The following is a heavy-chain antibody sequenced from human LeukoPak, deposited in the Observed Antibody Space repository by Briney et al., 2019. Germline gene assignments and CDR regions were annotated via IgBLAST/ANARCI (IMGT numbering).Heavy chain of an antibody. CDR2: IGGGPGNT. Sequence: GGSLRLSCAASGFSFSSYAMSWVRQAPGKGLEWVSVIGGGPGNTYYTDSVKGRFTISRDNSKNTLYLHLNSLRAEDTAVYYCAKGKGPTANWYFDVWGRGTLVTVSS. D-gene: IGHD2-21*02. V-gene: IGHV3-23*01. J-gene: IGHJ2*01. CDR1: GFSFSSYA. CDR3: AKGKGPTANWYFDV.